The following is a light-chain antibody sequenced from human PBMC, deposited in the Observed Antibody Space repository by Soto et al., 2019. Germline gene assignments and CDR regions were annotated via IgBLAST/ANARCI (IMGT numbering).Light chain of an antibody. CDR3: AAWDNSLSGRL. V-gene: IGLV1-47*01. CDR2: GND. J-gene: IGLJ3*02. Sequence: QSVLTQPPSASGTPGQRGTISCSGSGSNIGTNYVYWYQQLPGSAPKLLIYGNDQRPSGVPDRFSGSKSGTSASLAISGVRSEDEADYYCAAWDNSLSGRLFGGGTKLTVL. CDR1: GSNIGTNY.